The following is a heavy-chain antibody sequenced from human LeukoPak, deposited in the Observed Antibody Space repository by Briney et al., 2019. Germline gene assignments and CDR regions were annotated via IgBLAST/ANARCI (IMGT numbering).Heavy chain of an antibody. CDR3: AASIAAAGTVDYYYYYMDV. D-gene: IGHD6-13*01. Sequence: GASVKVSCKASGFTFASSAVQWVRQARGQRLEWIGWIVVGSGNTNYAQKFQERVTITRDMSTSTAYMELSSLRLEDTAVYYCAASIAAAGTVDYYYYYMDVWGKGTTVTVSS. CDR1: GFTFASSA. V-gene: IGHV1-58*01. CDR2: IVVGSGNT. J-gene: IGHJ6*03.